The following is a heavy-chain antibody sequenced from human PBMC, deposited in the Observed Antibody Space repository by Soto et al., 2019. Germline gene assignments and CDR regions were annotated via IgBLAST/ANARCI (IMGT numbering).Heavy chain of an antibody. D-gene: IGHD4-17*01. V-gene: IGHV3-23*01. CDR2: ISGSGGST. CDR1: GFTFSSDA. J-gene: IGHJ4*02. Sequence: GGSLRLSCAASGFTFSSDAMSWVRQAPGKGLEWVSAISGSGGSTYYADSVKGRFTISRDNSKNTLYLQMNSLRAEDTAVYYCAKADEFRYGDYYFDYWGQGTLVTVSS. CDR3: AKADEFRYGDYYFDY.